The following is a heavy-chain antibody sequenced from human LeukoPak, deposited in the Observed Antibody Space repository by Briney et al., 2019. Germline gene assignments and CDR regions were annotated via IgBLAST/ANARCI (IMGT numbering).Heavy chain of an antibody. D-gene: IGHD6-19*01. V-gene: IGHV1-2*02. CDR3: VRDGSGWYNWFDP. CDR2: INPNSGGT. J-gene: IGHJ5*02. CDR1: GYTFTGYY. Sequence: VASVKVSCKASGYTFTGYYMHWVRQAPGQGLEWMGWINPNSGGTNYAQKFQGRVTMTRDTSISTAYMELSRLRSDDTAVYYCVRDGSGWYNWFDPWGQGTLVTVSS.